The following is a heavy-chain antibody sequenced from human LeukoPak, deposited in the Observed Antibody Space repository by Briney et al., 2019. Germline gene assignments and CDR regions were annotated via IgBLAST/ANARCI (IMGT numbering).Heavy chain of an antibody. Sequence: VGSLRLSCAASGFTFSGSAMHWVRQASGKGLEWVGRIRSKTNSYATAYAASVKGRFTISRDDSKNTAYLQMNSLKTEDTAVYYCTRYYYDGSGYYYLFDYWGQGTLVTVSS. J-gene: IGHJ4*02. CDR1: GFTFSGSA. CDR2: IRSKTNSYAT. CDR3: TRYYYDGSGYYYLFDY. V-gene: IGHV3-73*01. D-gene: IGHD3-22*01.